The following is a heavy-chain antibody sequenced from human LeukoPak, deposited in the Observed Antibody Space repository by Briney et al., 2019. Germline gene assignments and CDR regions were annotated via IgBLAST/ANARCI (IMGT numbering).Heavy chain of an antibody. V-gene: IGHV3-23*01. CDR3: AKTPRPDNYGDYGVAFDI. CDR2: ISGSGGST. Sequence: GGSLRLSCAASGFTFSSYAMSWVRQAPGKGLEWVSAISGSGGSTYYADSVKGRFTISRDNSKNTLCLQMNSLRAEDTAVYYCAKTPRPDNYGDYGVAFDIWGQGTMVTVSS. CDR1: GFTFSSYA. D-gene: IGHD4-17*01. J-gene: IGHJ3*02.